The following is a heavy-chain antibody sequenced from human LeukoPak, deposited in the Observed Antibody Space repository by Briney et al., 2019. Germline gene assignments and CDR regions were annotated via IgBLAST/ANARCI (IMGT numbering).Heavy chain of an antibody. CDR2: IYASGST. J-gene: IGHJ4*02. CDR3: ARGKQNAVDY. V-gene: IGHV4-59*10. D-gene: IGHD1-1*01. Sequence: SATLSLTCAVYGGSFSGYYWSWIRQPAGKGLEWIGRIYASGSTNYDPSLKSRVTISVDKSNNQFSLMVTSVTAADTAVYYCARGKQNAVDYWGQGILVTVYS. CDR1: GGSFSGYY.